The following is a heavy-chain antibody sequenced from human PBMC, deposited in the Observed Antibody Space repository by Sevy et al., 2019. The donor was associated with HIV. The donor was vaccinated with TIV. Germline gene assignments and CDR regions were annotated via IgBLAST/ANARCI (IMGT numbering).Heavy chain of an antibody. CDR3: ARARGIPHYYYGMDV. CDR2: IFPADSDT. CDR1: GYSFTTSW. J-gene: IGHJ6*02. V-gene: IGHV5-51*01. D-gene: IGHD1-26*01. Sequence: GESLKISFKASGYSFTTSWIGWVRQMPGKGLEWMGIIFPADSDTRYSPSCQGQVTISADNSISTAYLQWSSLKASDTAMYYCARARGIPHYYYGMDVWGQGTTVTVSS.